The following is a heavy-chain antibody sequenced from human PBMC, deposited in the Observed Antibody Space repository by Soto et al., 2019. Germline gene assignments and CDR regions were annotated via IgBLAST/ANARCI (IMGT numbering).Heavy chain of an antibody. CDR1: GGTFSSYA. Sequence: QVQLVQSGAEVKKPGSSVKVSCKASGGTFSSYAISWVRQAPGQGLEWMGGIIPIFSTANYAQKFQGRVTITADKSPSTAYMELSSLRSEDTAVYYCARVWGPGMVRGKNGMDVWGQGTTVTVSS. D-gene: IGHD3-10*01. CDR3: ARVWGPGMVRGKNGMDV. V-gene: IGHV1-69*06. CDR2: IIPIFSTA. J-gene: IGHJ6*02.